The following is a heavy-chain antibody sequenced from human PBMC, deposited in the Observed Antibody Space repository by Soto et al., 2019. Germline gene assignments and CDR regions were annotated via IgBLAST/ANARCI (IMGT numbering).Heavy chain of an antibody. Sequence: QVQLVQSGAEVKRPGSSVKVSCKASGGTFSNYAINWVRQAPGQGLEWVGGIIPVLGTKNHAQRFQARVTITADESTSTVFMELSSLRSDDTAVYFCASKYWIPYNRDYYSKVDVWGQGTTVTVS. D-gene: IGHD2-21*02. V-gene: IGHV1-69*11. CDR2: IIPVLGTK. J-gene: IGHJ6*02. CDR1: GGTFSNYA. CDR3: ASKYWIPYNRDYYSKVDV.